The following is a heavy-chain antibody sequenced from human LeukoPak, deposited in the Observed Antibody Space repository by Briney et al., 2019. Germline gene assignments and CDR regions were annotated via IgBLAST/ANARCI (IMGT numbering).Heavy chain of an antibody. D-gene: IGHD3/OR15-3a*01. CDR3: AKYLSPDGLYDFDS. J-gene: IGHJ4*02. CDR1: GFTFRTYG. V-gene: IGHV3-23*01. CDR2: ITGSSGSI. Sequence: PGGSLRLSCAASGFTFRTYGMNWVRQAPGKGLEWVSCITGSSGSIWYADSVRGRFTISRDNSNNMVYLQMNSLRAEDTALYFCAKYLSPDGLYDFDSWGQGTPVIVSS.